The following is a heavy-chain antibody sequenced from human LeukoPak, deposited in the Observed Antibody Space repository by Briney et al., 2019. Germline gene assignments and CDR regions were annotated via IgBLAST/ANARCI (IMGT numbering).Heavy chain of an antibody. Sequence: GSSVKVSCKASGGTFSSYAISWVRQAPGQGLEWMGRIIPILGIANYAQKFQGRVTITADKSTSTAYMELSSLRSEDTAVYYCARGDLTYSSTGVDYFDYWGQGTLVTVSS. D-gene: IGHD6-13*01. J-gene: IGHJ4*02. CDR1: GGTFSSYA. V-gene: IGHV1-69*04. CDR3: ARGDLTYSSTGVDYFDY. CDR2: IIPILGIA.